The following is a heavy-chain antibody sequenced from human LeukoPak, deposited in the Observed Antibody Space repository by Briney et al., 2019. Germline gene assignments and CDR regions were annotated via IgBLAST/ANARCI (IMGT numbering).Heavy chain of an antibody. Sequence: ASVKVSCKTSGNIFTNYHLHWVRLAPGRGLEWMGAVYTDGGTITNTRSFQDRVTMTRDVSTRTVYMELSSLNSEDTAVYYCATEAPGSYRFDNWGQEILVTVSS. CDR2: VYTDGGTI. CDR1: GNIFTNYH. J-gene: IGHJ4*02. D-gene: IGHD3-10*01. CDR3: ATEAPGSYRFDN. V-gene: IGHV1-46*01.